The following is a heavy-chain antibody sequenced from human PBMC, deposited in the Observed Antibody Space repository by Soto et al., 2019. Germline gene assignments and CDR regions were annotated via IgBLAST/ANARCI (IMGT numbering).Heavy chain of an antibody. V-gene: IGHV3-33*01. Sequence: PVGPLRHSCTASLFTFSSYGMYLVLQAPWKGLEFVAVIWYDGSKKYYADSVKGRFTISRDNSKNTLYLQMNSLRAEDTAVYYGARDRSDYVCDIWGQGTMVTVSS. J-gene: IGHJ3*02. D-gene: IGHD4-17*01. CDR1: LFTFSSYG. CDR2: IWYDGSKK. CDR3: ARDRSDYVCDI.